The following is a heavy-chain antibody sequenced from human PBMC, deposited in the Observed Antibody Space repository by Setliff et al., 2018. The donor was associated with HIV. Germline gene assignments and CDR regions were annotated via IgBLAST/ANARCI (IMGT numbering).Heavy chain of an antibody. Sequence: SETLSLTCAVSGGSVSSTNWWNWVRQPPGKGLEWIGEIFHSGTTYYNPALKSRVTMSVDKSKNQLSLKLWSVTAADTVVYSGARGYDFVTGSPLYYMDAGAKGPRSPSP. CDR2: IFHSGTT. CDR3: ARGYDFVTGSPLYYMDA. J-gene: IGHJ6*03. D-gene: IGHD3-9*01. CDR1: GGSVSSTNW. V-gene: IGHV4-4*02.